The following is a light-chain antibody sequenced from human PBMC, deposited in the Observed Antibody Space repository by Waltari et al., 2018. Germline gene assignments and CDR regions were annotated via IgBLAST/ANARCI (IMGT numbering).Light chain of an antibody. Sequence: SYELTQPPSVSVSPGQTARITCSGDALPKKYAYWYQQKSGQAPVLVIYEDRKRPSGITERFAGSSSGTMATLTISGAQVEDEADNYCYSTDSSGNHRVFGGGTKVTVL. CDR3: YSTDSSGNHRV. CDR1: ALPKKY. J-gene: IGLJ3*02. V-gene: IGLV3-10*01. CDR2: EDR.